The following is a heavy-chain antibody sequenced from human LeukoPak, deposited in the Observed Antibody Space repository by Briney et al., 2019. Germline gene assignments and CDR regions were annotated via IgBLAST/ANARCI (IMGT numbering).Heavy chain of an antibody. CDR2: NT. V-gene: IGHV3-23*01. D-gene: IGHD5-12*01. Sequence: NTDYADSVKGRFTVSRDNSRNTLYLQINSLRAEDTAVYYCANNGAYSGYDYIDYWCQGTLVTVSS. CDR3: ANNGAYSGYDYIDY. J-gene: IGHJ4*02.